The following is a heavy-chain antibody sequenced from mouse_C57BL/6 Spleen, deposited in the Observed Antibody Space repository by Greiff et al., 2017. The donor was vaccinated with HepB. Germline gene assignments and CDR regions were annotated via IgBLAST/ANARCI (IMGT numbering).Heavy chain of an antibody. CDR2: IRNKANGYTT. CDR3: ARSIYYGSSHAMDY. CDR1: GFTFTDYY. J-gene: IGHJ4*01. V-gene: IGHV7-3*01. D-gene: IGHD1-1*01. Sequence: EVKVEESGGGLVQPGGSLSLSCAASGFTFTDYYMSWVRQPPGKALEWLGFIRNKANGYTTEYSASVKGRFTISRDNSQSILYLQMNALRAEDSATYYCARSIYYGSSHAMDYWGQGTSVTVSS.